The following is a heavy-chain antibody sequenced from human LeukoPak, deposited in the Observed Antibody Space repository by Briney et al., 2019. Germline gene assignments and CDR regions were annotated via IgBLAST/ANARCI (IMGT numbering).Heavy chain of an antibody. Sequence: SETLSLTCAVSGYSISSGYYWGWIRQPPGKGLEWIGSIYHSGSTYYNPSLKSRVTISADTSKNQFSLKLSSVTAADTAVYYCAREPDYGDSPILSRYYYYMDVWGKGTTVTVSS. J-gene: IGHJ6*03. V-gene: IGHV4-38-2*02. CDR3: AREPDYGDSPILSRYYYYMDV. CDR2: IYHSGST. D-gene: IGHD4-17*01. CDR1: GYSISSGYY.